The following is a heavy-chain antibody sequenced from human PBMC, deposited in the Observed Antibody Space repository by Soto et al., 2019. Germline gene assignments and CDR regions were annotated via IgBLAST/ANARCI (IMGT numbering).Heavy chain of an antibody. D-gene: IGHD3-3*02. Sequence: GASVKFSCKASGYTFTCYGISWVRQAPGQGLEWMGWISAYNGNTNYAQKLQGRVTMTTDTSTSTAYMELRSLRSDDTAVYYCARRPLDLALHWFAPRGQGTLVTVSS. CDR2: ISAYNGNT. V-gene: IGHV1-18*01. J-gene: IGHJ5*02. CDR1: GYTFTCYG. CDR3: ARRPLDLALHWFAP.